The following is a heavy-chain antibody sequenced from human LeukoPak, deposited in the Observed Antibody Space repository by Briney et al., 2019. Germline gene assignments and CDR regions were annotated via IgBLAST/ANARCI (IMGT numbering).Heavy chain of an antibody. CDR3: ARRAAFGPYYYYGMDV. V-gene: IGHV4-39*01. Sequence: SETLSLTCTVSGGSISSSSYYWGWIRQPPGKGLEWIGSIYYSGSTYYNPSLKSRVTISVVTSKNQFSLKLSSVTAADTAVYYCARRAAFGPYYYYGMDVWGRGTTVTVSS. D-gene: IGHD3-10*01. CDR1: GGSISSSSYY. J-gene: IGHJ6*02. CDR2: IYYSGST.